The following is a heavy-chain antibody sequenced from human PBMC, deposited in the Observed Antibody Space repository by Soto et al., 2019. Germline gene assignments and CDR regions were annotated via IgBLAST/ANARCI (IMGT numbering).Heavy chain of an antibody. CDR3: ARGAYGSGSSPNWFDP. J-gene: IGHJ5*02. Sequence: PSETLSLTCTVSGASIGTYYWSWIRQPAGKGLEWIGRFSTTGSTDYNPSLKSRVTVSVDTSKNQFSLKLNSVTAADTAVYFCARGAYGSGSSPNWFDPRGQGTLVTVSS. D-gene: IGHD3-10*01. CDR1: GASIGTYY. CDR2: FSTTGST. V-gene: IGHV4-4*07.